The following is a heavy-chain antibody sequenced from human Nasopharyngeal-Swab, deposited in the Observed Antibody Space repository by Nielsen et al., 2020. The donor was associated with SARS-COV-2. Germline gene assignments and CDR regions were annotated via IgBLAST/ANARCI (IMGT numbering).Heavy chain of an antibody. D-gene: IGHD3-16*01. Sequence: GESLKISCAASGFAFNTYGMHWVRQAPGKGLEWVAFIRYDGSNKYYADSVKGRFTISRDNTKNTQYLQMNSLRADDTAVYYCAKSPMSGGVIGLWGQGTLVTVPS. CDR3: AKSPMSGGVIGL. J-gene: IGHJ5*02. CDR1: GFAFNTYG. CDR2: IRYDGSNK. V-gene: IGHV3-30*02.